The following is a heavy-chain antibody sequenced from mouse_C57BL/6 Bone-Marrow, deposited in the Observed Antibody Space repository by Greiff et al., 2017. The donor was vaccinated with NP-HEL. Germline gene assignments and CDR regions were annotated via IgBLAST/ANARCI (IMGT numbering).Heavy chain of an antibody. D-gene: IGHD1-1*01. CDR3: SSYWYFDV. J-gene: IGHJ1*03. V-gene: IGHV1-26*01. Sequence: EVQLQQSGPELVKPGASVKISCKASGYTFTDYYMNLVKQSHGKSLEWIGDINPNNGGTSYNQKFKGKATLTVDKSSSTAYMELRSLTSEDSAVYYGSSYWYFDVWGTGTTVTVSS. CDR2: INPNNGGT. CDR1: GYTFTDYY.